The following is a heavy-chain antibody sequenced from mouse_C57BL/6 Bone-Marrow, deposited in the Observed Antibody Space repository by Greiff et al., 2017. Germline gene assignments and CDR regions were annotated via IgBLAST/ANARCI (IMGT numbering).Heavy chain of an antibody. V-gene: IGHV1-85*01. J-gene: IGHJ3*01. CDR3: ARQLRLTFAY. Sequence: VKLMESGPELVKPGASVKLSCKASGYTFTSYDINWVKQRPGQGLEWIGWIYPRGGSTKYNEKFKGKATLPVDTSSSTAYMELHSLTSEDSAVYFGARQLRLTFAYWGQGTLVTVSA. CDR2: IYPRGGST. D-gene: IGHD3-2*02. CDR1: GYTFTSYD.